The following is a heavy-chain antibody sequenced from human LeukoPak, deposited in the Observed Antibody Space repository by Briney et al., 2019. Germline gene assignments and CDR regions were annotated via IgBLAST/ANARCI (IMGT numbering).Heavy chain of an antibody. CDR3: ARDMDPTPFDY. CDR2: ISSSGSTI. CDR1: GFAFSDYY. Sequence: GGSLRLSCAASGFAFSDYYMSWIRQAPGKGLEWVSYISSSGSTIYYADSVKGRFTISRDNAKNSLYLQMNSLRAEDTAVYYCARDMDPTPFDYWGQGTLVTVSS. J-gene: IGHJ4*02. V-gene: IGHV3-11*01. D-gene: IGHD2-2*03.